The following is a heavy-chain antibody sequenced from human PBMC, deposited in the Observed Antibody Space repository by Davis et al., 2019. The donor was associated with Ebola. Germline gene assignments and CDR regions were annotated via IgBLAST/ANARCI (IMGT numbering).Heavy chain of an antibody. CDR2: INHSGST. CDR1: GFTFSSYA. CDR3: ARPVFYYGMDV. Sequence: ESLKISCAASGFTFSSYAMSWVRQAPGKGLEWIGEINHSGSTNYNPSLKSRVTISVDTSKNQFSLKLSSVTAADTAVYYCARPVFYYGMDVWGQGTTVTVSS. V-gene: IGHV4-34*01. J-gene: IGHJ6*02.